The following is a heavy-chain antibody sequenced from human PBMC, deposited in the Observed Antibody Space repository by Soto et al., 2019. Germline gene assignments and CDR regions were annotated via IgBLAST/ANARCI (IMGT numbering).Heavy chain of an antibody. CDR3: ARLRGYSYGFDY. V-gene: IGHV4-59*12. D-gene: IGHD5-18*01. Sequence: SETLSLTCTVSGASISSYYWAWIRQSPGKGLEWIGYIYYSGTTNYNPSPGSRVTISVAPSKNQFPLKLSSVTAADTAVYYCARLRGYSYGFDYWGQGTLVTVSS. CDR1: GASISSYY. J-gene: IGHJ4*02. CDR2: IYYSGTT.